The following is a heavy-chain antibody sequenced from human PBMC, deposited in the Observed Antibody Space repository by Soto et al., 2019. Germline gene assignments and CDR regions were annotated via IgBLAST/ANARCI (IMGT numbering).Heavy chain of an antibody. V-gene: IGHV4-59*01. CDR1: GGPISRYY. Sequence: SETLSLTCTVSGGPISRYYWNWIRQPPGKGLEWIGYIYYSGSTNYNPSLKSRVTISVDTSKNQFSLKLSSVTAADTAVYYCARTLYSYGPRFDYWGQGTLVTVS. CDR2: IYYSGST. J-gene: IGHJ4*02. CDR3: ARTLYSYGPRFDY. D-gene: IGHD5-18*01.